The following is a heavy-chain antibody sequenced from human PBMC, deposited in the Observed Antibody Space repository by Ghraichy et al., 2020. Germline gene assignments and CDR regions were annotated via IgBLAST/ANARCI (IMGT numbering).Heavy chain of an antibody. D-gene: IGHD6-19*01. J-gene: IGHJ2*01. CDR1: GDSISYYY. V-gene: IGHV4-4*07. Sequence: SETLSLTCTVSGDSISYYYWNWIRQPAGKGLEWMGRIYTSGNTNYNPSLKRRVTMSVDTSKNHFSLKLSSVTAADTAVYYCARDIAVAGIYWYFDLWGRGTLVTVSS. CDR2: IYTSGNT. CDR3: ARDIAVAGIYWYFDL.